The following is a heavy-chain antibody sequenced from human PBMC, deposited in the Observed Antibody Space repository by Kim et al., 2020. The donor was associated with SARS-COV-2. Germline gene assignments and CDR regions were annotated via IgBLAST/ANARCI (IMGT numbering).Heavy chain of an antibody. Sequence: GGSLKISCKGSGYSFTSYWIGWVRQMPGKGLEWMGIIYPGYSDTRYSPSFQGQVTIPADKSISTAYLQWSSLKASDTAMYYCARQMSLYYYGSGARGWFDAWGQGTLVTVSS. D-gene: IGHD3-10*01. V-gene: IGHV5-51*01. CDR3: ARQMSLYYYGSGARGWFDA. J-gene: IGHJ5*02. CDR1: GYSFTSYW. CDR2: IYPGYSDT.